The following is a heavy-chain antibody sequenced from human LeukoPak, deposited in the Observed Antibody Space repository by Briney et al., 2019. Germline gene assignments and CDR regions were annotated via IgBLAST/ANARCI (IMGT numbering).Heavy chain of an antibody. V-gene: IGHV3-48*01. CDR2: IGVGGRPT. CDR1: GFSFSHYS. Sequence: SGGSLRLSCAASGFSFSHYSMTWARQASGKGLEWISYIGVGGRPTNYADSVKARFTISRDNSKNTLYLQMNSLRAEDTAVYYCAAATRYYGMDVWGQGTTVTVSS. D-gene: IGHD6-25*01. CDR3: AAATRYYGMDV. J-gene: IGHJ6*02.